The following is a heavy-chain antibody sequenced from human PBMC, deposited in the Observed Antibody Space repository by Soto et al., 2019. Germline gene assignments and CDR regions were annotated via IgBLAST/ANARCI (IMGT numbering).Heavy chain of an antibody. CDR3: ASVGGHHQYYFDF. Sequence: QVQLVQSGAEVKKPGSSVKVSCKTSGEAFSKYGISWVRQTPGQGLEWMGGIVPIFGTTIYAQKMQGRLTITAHKSTTTAYMELTSLRCDDTAVYYCASVGGHHQYYFDFWGQGTLVTVSS. D-gene: IGHD2-15*01. CDR2: IVPIFGTT. CDR1: GEAFSKYG. V-gene: IGHV1-69*14. J-gene: IGHJ4*02.